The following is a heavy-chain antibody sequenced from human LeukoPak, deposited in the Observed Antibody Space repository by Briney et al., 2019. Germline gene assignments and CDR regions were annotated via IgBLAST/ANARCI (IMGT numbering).Heavy chain of an antibody. CDR3: ARDGEAEEVDAFDI. D-gene: IGHD7-27*01. J-gene: IGHJ3*02. CDR1: GFTFSSYS. Sequence: PGRSLRLSCAASGFTFSSYSMNWVRQAPGKGLEWVSSISSSSSYIYYADSVKGRFTISRDNAKNSPYLQMNSLRAEDTAVYYCARDGEAEEVDAFDIWGQGTMVTVSS. CDR2: ISSSSSYI. V-gene: IGHV3-21*01.